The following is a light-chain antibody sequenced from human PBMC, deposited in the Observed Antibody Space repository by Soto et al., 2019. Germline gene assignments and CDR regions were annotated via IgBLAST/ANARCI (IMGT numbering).Light chain of an antibody. CDR1: QIVSSSY. CDR2: GAS. V-gene: IGKV3-20*01. Sequence: EIVLTHSPGTLSLSPGERATLSCRASQIVSSSYLAWYQQKPGQAPRLLIYGASSRATGIPDRFSGSGSGTDFTLTISRLEPEDFAVYYCQQYGSSPPRITFGQGTRLEIK. CDR3: QQYGSSPPRIT. J-gene: IGKJ5*01.